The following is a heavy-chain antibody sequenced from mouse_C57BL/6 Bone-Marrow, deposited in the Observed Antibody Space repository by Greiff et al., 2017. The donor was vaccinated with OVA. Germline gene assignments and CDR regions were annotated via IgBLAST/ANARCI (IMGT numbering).Heavy chain of an antibody. Sequence: QVQLQQPGAELVRPGTSVKLSCKASGYTFTSYWMHWVKQRPGQGLEWIGVIDPSDSYTNYNQKFKGKATLTVDTSSSPAYMQLSSLTSEDSAVYYCARGSGSWFAYWGQGTLVTVSA. CDR3: ARGSGSWFAY. D-gene: IGHD1-3*01. J-gene: IGHJ3*01. V-gene: IGHV1-59*01. CDR1: GYTFTSYW. CDR2: IDPSDSYT.